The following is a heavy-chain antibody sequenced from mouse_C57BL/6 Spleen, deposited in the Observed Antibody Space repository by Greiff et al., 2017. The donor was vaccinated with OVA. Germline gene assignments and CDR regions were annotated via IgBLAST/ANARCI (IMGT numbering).Heavy chain of an antibody. V-gene: IGHV14-2*01. CDR2: IDPEDGET. J-gene: IGHJ4*01. CDR3: ARCYSNYAMDY. CDR1: GFNIKDSY. D-gene: IGHD2-5*01. Sequence: EVQLQQSGAELVKPGASVKLSCTASGFNIKDSYMHWVKQRTEQGLEWIGRIDPEDGETNYARKFKGKATITADTSSNTAYLQLSSLTSEDTAVYYCARCYSNYAMDYWGQGTSVTVSS.